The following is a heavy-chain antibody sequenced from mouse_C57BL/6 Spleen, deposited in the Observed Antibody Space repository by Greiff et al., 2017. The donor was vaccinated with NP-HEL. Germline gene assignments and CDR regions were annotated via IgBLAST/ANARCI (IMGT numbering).Heavy chain of an antibody. J-gene: IGHJ2*01. V-gene: IGHV1-19*01. CDR3: ARLRSHLLWCFDY. CDR2: INPYNGGT. CDR1: GYTFTDYY. D-gene: IGHD2-13*01. Sequence: VHVKQSGPVLVKPGASVKMSCKASGYTFTDYYMNWVKQSHGKSLEWIGVINPYNGGTSYNQKFKGKATLTVDKSSSTAYMELNSLTSEDSAVYYCARLRSHLLWCFDYWGQGTTLTVSS.